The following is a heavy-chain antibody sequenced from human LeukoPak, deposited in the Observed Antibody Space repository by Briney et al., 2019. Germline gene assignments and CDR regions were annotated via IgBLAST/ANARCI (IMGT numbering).Heavy chain of an antibody. Sequence: PGGSLRLSCAASGFIFSSYAMTWVRQAPGKGLERVSGISGSGSSTYYADSVKGRFSISRGNSKNTLYLQMNSLRAEDTAVYYCARQRGTTVTTPDYWGRGTLVTVSS. J-gene: IGHJ4*02. CDR2: ISGSGSST. D-gene: IGHD4-17*01. CDR3: ARQRGTTVTTPDY. CDR1: GFIFSSYA. V-gene: IGHV3-23*01.